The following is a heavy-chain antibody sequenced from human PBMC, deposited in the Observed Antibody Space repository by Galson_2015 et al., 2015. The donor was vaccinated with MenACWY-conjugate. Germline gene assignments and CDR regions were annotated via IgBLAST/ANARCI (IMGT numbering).Heavy chain of an antibody. Sequence: SLRLSCAASGFTFSTYSMNWVRQAPGKGLEWVSYISSSSSTIYYADSVKGRFTISRDNAKNSLYLQMNTLRDEDTAVYYCARVPGYSYGYYDWWGQGTLGTVSS. V-gene: IGHV3-48*02. J-gene: IGHJ4*02. CDR3: ARVPGYSYGYYDW. D-gene: IGHD5-18*01. CDR1: GFTFSTYS. CDR2: ISSSSSTI.